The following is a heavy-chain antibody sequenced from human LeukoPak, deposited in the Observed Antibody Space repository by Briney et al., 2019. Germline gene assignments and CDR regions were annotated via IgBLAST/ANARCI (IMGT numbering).Heavy chain of an antibody. V-gene: IGHV3-66*04. CDR2: IRDSGEA. D-gene: IGHD6-13*01. J-gene: IGHJ4*02. CDR1: GFRVSDYY. CDR3: ARRIAAAGRSFDY. Sequence: GGSLRLSCAVSGFRVSDYYMSWVRQAPGKGLEWVGLIRDSGEAFYADFVRGRFAISRDESEDTLYLQMNSLRAEDTAVYYCARRIAAAGRSFDYWGQGTLVTVSS.